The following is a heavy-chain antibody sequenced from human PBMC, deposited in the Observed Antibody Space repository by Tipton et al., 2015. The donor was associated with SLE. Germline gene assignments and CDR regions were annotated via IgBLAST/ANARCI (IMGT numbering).Heavy chain of an antibody. CDR3: ANLGYCSGGICYPPFDS. Sequence: SLRLSCAASGFTFNTFSMNWVRQAPGKGLEWVSTTSGNGATTYYADSVQGRFTISRDNSKNTLYLQMNNLRAEDTAVYYCANLGYCSGGICYPPFDSWGQGTLVTVSS. V-gene: IGHV3-23*01. CDR2: TSGNGATT. D-gene: IGHD2-15*01. CDR1: GFTFNTFS. J-gene: IGHJ5*01.